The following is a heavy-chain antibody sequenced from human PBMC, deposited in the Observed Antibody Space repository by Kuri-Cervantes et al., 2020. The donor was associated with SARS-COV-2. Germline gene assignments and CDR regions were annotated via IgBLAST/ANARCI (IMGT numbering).Heavy chain of an antibody. V-gene: IGHV3-23*01. CDR2: ISCSGGST. CDR3: AKSCLYTSNWNLFDH. CDR1: GFTFSSYD. D-gene: IGHD6-13*01. Sequence: GGSLRLSCAASGFTFSSYDMSWVRQAPGKGLEWVSAISCSGGSTYYADSVKGRFTISRDNSKNTLYLQMNSLRAEDTAVYYCAKSCLYTSNWNLFDHWGQGTLVTVSS. J-gene: IGHJ4*02.